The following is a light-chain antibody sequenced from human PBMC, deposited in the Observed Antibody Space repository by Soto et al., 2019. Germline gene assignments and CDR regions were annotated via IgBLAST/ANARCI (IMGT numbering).Light chain of an antibody. V-gene: IGKV3-15*01. CDR1: QSVSSN. J-gene: IGKJ5*01. CDR2: GAS. Sequence: EIVMTQSPATLSVSPGDRATLSCRASQSVSSNLAWYQQKPDQAPRLLIYGASTRATGIPARFSGSGSGTEFTLTISSLQSEDFAVYYCQQYNNWLITFGQGTRLEI. CDR3: QQYNNWLIT.